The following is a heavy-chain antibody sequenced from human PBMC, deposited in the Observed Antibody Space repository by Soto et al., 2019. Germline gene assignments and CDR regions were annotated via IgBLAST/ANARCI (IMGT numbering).Heavy chain of an antibody. Sequence: VKVSCKASGYTFTSYGISWVRQAPGQGLEWMGWISAYNGNTNYAQKLQGRVTMTTDTSTSTAYMELRSLRSEDTAVYYCARDPRPGYATHHFDYWGQGTVVTVSS. CDR1: GYTFTSYG. J-gene: IGHJ4*02. V-gene: IGHV1-18*01. D-gene: IGHD2-8*01. CDR3: ARDPRPGYATHHFDY. CDR2: ISAYNGNT.